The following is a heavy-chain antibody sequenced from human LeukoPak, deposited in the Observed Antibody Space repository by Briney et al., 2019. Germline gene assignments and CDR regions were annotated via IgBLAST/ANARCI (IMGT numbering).Heavy chain of an antibody. CDR1: GFTFSSYS. D-gene: IGHD3-22*01. CDR2: ISSSSSYI. CDR3: ARDLGSSTTMIVIWSEGGFDY. J-gene: IGHJ4*02. Sequence: AGGSLRLSCAASGFTFSSYSMNWVRQAPGKGLEWVSSISSSSSYIYYADSVKGRFTISRNNAKNSLYLQMNSLRAEDTAVYYCARDLGSSTTMIVIWSEGGFDYWGQGTLVTVSS. V-gene: IGHV3-21*01.